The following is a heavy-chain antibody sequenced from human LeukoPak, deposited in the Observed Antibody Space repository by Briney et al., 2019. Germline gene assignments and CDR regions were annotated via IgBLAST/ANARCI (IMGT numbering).Heavy chain of an antibody. J-gene: IGHJ6*02. V-gene: IGHV3-30*18. D-gene: IGHD2/OR15-2a*01. CDR2: ISYDGSNK. CDR3: AKSLYSTTDGMDV. Sequence: PGGSLRLSCAASGFTFSTYGMHWVRQAPGKGPEWVAVISYDGSNKYYADSVKGRFTISRDNSKNTLYLQMNSLRAEDTAVYYCAKSLYSTTDGMDVWGQGTTVTVSS. CDR1: GFTFSTYG.